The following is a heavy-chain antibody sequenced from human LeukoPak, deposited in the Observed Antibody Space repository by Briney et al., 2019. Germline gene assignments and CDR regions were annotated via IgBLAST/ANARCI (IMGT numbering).Heavy chain of an antibody. CDR3: ARDSQDYDFWSGSGYYGMDV. CDR2: IYTSGST. CDR1: GGSISSYY. V-gene: IGHV4-4*07. D-gene: IGHD3-3*01. Sequence: SATLSLTCTVSGGSISSYYWSWIRQPAGKGLEGIGRIYTSGSTNYNPSLKSRVTMSVDTSKNQFSLKLSSVTAADTAVYYCARDSQDYDFWSGSGYYGMDVWGQGTTVTVSS. J-gene: IGHJ6*02.